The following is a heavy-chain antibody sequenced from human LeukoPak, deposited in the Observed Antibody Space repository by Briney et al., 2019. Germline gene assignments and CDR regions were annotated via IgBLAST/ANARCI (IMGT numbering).Heavy chain of an antibody. J-gene: IGHJ1*01. D-gene: IGHD6-6*01. Sequence: GRSLRLSCAASGFTFSSYGMHWVRQAPGKGLEWVAVIWYDGSNKYYADSVKGRFTISRDNSKNTLYLQMNSLRAEDTAVYYCARDLTTSSTAYLHHWGQGTLVTVSS. V-gene: IGHV3-33*01. CDR3: ARDLTTSSTAYLHH. CDR1: GFTFSSYG. CDR2: IWYDGSNK.